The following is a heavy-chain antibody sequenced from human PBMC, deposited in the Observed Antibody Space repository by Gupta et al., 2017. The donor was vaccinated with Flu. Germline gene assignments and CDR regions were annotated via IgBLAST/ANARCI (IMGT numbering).Heavy chain of an antibody. J-gene: IGHJ4*02. D-gene: IGHD6-19*01. V-gene: IGHV3-48*02. CDR1: GFTFSSYS. CDR3: ARGPDIAVAGSIATNFFDN. CDR2: IKSSSSTI. Sequence: EVHLVESGGGLVQPGGSLRLSCAASGFTFSSYSMNWVRQAPGKGLEWVSYIKSSSSTIYYADSVKGRFTISRDNAKNSLYLQLNSLRDEDTAIYYCARGPDIAVAGSIATNFFDNWGQGALVTVSS.